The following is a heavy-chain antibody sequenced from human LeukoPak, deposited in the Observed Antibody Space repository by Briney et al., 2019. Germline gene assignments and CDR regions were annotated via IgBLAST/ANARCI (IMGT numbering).Heavy chain of an antibody. Sequence: ASVKVSCKASGHTFTSYGISWVRQAPGQGLEWMGWISAYNGNTNYAQKLQGRVTMTTDTSTSTAYMELRSLRSDDTAVYYCARASDIASSHDYWGQGTLVTVSS. V-gene: IGHV1-18*01. CDR1: GHTFTSYG. CDR3: ARASDIASSHDY. CDR2: ISAYNGNT. D-gene: IGHD5/OR15-5a*01. J-gene: IGHJ4*02.